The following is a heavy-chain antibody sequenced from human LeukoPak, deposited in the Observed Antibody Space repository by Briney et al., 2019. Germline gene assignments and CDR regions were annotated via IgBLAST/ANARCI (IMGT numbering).Heavy chain of an antibody. CDR2: ISGSSGTR. J-gene: IGHJ4*02. D-gene: IGHD6-19*01. CDR1: GFTFSSYS. Sequence: GGSLRLSCAASGFTFSSYSMSWVRQAPGKGLEWVSYISGSSGTRYYADSVKGRFTISRDNAKNSLYLQMNSLRAEDTAVYYCARAPYTSGWYRGDNDYWGQGTLVTVSS. V-gene: IGHV3-48*01. CDR3: ARAPYTSGWYRGDNDY.